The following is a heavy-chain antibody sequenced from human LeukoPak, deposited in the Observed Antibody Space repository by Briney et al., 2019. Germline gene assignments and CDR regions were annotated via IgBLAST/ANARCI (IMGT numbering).Heavy chain of an antibody. D-gene: IGHD3-22*01. CDR2: IYHSRST. J-gene: IGHJ4*02. V-gene: IGHV4-4*02. Sequence: SETLSLTCAVSGGSISSSNWWSWVRQPPGKGLEWIGEIYHSRSTNYNPSLKSRVTISVDKSKNQFSLKLSSVTAADTAVYYCARLYYYDSSGYFFINWGQGTLVTVSS. CDR3: ARLYYYDSSGYFFIN. CDR1: GGSISSSNW.